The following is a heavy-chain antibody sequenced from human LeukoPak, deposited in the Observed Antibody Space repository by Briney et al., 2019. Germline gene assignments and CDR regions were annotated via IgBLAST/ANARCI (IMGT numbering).Heavy chain of an antibody. V-gene: IGHV4-59*08. CDR3: ARHYSEDILTGYSGYFDY. Sequence: SETLSLTCTVSGGSISSYYWSWIRQPPGKGLEWIGYIYYSGSTNYNPSLKSRVTISVDTSKNRFSLKLSSVTAADTAVYYCARHYSEDILTGYSGYFDYWGQGTLVTVSS. D-gene: IGHD3-9*01. CDR2: IYYSGST. CDR1: GGSISSYY. J-gene: IGHJ4*02.